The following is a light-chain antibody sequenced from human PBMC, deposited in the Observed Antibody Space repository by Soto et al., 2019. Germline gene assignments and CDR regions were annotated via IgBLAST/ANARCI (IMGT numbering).Light chain of an antibody. CDR1: QSISSW. CDR2: DAS. CDR3: QHYNSYSEA. J-gene: IGKJ1*01. V-gene: IGKV1-5*01. Sequence: DIQMTQSPSTLSASVGDRVTITCRASQSISSWLAWYQQKPGKAPKLLIYDASNLDTGVPSRFTGSGSGTDFTFTITSLQSEDVATYYCQHYNSYSEAFGQGTKVDIK.